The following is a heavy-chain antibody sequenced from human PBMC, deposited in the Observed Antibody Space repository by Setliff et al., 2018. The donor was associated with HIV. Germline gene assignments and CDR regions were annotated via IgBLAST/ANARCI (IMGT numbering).Heavy chain of an antibody. CDR3: ARMWRWSGPESYYFDS. J-gene: IGHJ4*02. CDR2: IYYSGTT. Sequence: SETLSLTCSVSGGSISSSAYYWGWIRQPPGKGLEWIGNIYYSGTTYYNPSLKSRVTISVDTSKNQYSVRLSSVTAADTAFYCCARMWRWSGPESYYFDSWGRGTLVTVSS. CDR1: GGSISSSAYY. V-gene: IGHV4-39*01. D-gene: IGHD2-21*01.